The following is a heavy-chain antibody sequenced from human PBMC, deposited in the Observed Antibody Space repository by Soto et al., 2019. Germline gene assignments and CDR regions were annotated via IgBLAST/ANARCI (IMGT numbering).Heavy chain of an antibody. V-gene: IGHV1-2*04. D-gene: IGHD2-15*01. J-gene: IGHJ3*02. CDR1: GYTFTGYY. Sequence: QVQLVQSGAEVKKPGASVKVSCKASGYTFTGYYMHWVRQAPGQGLEWMGWINPNSGGTNYAQKFQGWVTMTRDTSISTAYMELSRLRSDDTAVYYCARDVGYCSGGSCYPRRAFDIWGQGTMVTVSS. CDR3: ARDVGYCSGGSCYPRRAFDI. CDR2: INPNSGGT.